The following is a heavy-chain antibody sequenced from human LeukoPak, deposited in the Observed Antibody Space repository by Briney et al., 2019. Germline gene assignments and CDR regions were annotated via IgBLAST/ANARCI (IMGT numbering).Heavy chain of an antibody. CDR2: VYNSGST. J-gene: IGHJ3*02. CDR1: GGSLSSYY. D-gene: IGHD2-15*01. V-gene: IGHV4-59*08. Sequence: SSETLSLTCTVSGGSLSSYYWSRIRQPPGKTLEWIGYVYNSGSTNYNPSLKSRVTISVDTSKKQLSLKLTSVTAADTAVYYCARQTTRFCSGGTCYSNFAFDMWGQGTMVTVSS. CDR3: ARQTTRFCSGGTCYSNFAFDM.